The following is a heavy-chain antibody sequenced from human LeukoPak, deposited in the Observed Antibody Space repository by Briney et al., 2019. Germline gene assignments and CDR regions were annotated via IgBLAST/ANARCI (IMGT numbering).Heavy chain of an antibody. J-gene: IGHJ4*02. D-gene: IGHD3-22*01. Sequence: ASQTLSLTCAVSGGSISSGGYSWSWIRQPPGKGLEWIGYIYHSGSTYYNPSLKSRVTISVDRSKNQFSLKLSSVTAADTAVYYCARVGHDSSGYVLIDYWGQGTLVTVSS. V-gene: IGHV4-30-2*01. CDR3: ARVGHDSSGYVLIDY. CDR1: GGSISSGGYS. CDR2: IYHSGST.